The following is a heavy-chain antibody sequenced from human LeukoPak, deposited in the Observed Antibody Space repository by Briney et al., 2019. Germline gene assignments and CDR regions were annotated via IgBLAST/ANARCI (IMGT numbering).Heavy chain of an antibody. CDR3: ARGLSGYSSSWYPWFDY. CDR2: ISHSGST. V-gene: IGHV4-38-2*02. D-gene: IGHD6-13*01. CDR1: GYSISSGYY. J-gene: IGHJ4*02. Sequence: SETLSLTCSVSGYSISSGYYWGWIRQPPGKGLEWIASISHSGSTNCNPSLKSRVTISIDASKSQFSLKLTSVTAADTALYYCARGLSGYSSSWYPWFDYWGQGTLVTVSS.